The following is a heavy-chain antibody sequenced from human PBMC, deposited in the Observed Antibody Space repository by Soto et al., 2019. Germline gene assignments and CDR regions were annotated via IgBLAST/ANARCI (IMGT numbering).Heavy chain of an antibody. V-gene: IGHV4-59*01. CDR2: IYYSGST. Sequence: KPSETLSLTCTVSGGSISSYYWSWIRQPPGKGLEWIGYIYYSGSTNYNPSLKSRVTISVDTSKNQFSLKLSSVTAADTAVYYCEREKKPRRTHAFDIWGQGTMVTVSS. CDR1: GGSISSYY. D-gene: IGHD1-1*01. CDR3: EREKKPRRTHAFDI. J-gene: IGHJ3*02.